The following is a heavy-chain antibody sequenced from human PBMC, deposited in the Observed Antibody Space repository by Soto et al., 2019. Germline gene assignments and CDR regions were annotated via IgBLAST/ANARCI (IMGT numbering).Heavy chain of an antibody. J-gene: IGHJ4*02. CDR1: GFSLSTRDVG. Sequence: QITLNESGPTLVKPTQTLTLTCTFSGFSLSTRDVGVGWIRQPPGEALEWLGVVYWDDDKTYRPSLKSRLTIPKDTSKTPVGLRMTKMDPVDTATYYCAHCRGGVASFWGQGTLVTVSS. CDR3: AHCRGGVASF. CDR2: VYWDDDK. V-gene: IGHV2-5*02. D-gene: IGHD2-2*01.